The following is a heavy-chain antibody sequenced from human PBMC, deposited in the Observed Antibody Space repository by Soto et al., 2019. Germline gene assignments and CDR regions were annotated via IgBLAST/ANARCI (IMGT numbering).Heavy chain of an antibody. J-gene: IGHJ4*02. V-gene: IGHV3-9*01. Sequence: EVQLVESGGGLVQPGRSLRLSCAASGFSFGDYAMQWVRQVPGKGLEWVSSISWNGESIGYADSVKGRFTISRDNGKKSVYLQMNSLRGEDTALYYCAKDVGSSGWYDGFDSWCQGTLVTVS. CDR2: ISWNGESI. D-gene: IGHD6-19*01. CDR3: AKDVGSSGWYDGFDS. CDR1: GFSFGDYA.